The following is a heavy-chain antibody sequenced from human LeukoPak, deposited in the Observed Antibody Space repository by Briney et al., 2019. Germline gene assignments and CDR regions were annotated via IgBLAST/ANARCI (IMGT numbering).Heavy chain of an antibody. V-gene: IGHV3-49*03. J-gene: IGHJ4*02. Sequence: GGSLRLSCTASGFTFGDYAMSWIRRAPGKGLEWVGFIRSKAYGEAADYAASVKGRFTISRDDSKAIAYLQMNSLKTEDTAVYHCTRDRGAYNLYDYWGQGTLVTVSS. CDR3: TRDRGAYNLYDY. CDR2: IRSKAYGEAA. D-gene: IGHD1-1*01. CDR1: GFTFGDYA.